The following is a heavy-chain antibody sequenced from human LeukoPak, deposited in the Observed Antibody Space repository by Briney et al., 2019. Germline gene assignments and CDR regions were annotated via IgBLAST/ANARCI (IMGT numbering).Heavy chain of an antibody. CDR3: ARSEEVPAAFDD. V-gene: IGHV4-38-2*01. D-gene: IGHD2-2*01. CDR1: NYSISSSSY. J-gene: IGHJ4*02. CDR2: IHHTGGS. Sequence: PSETLSLTCAVSNYSISSSSYWGWIRQFPGRGREWIGSIHHTGGSYYNPSLRSRISISVDTPKNQFSLKVTSLTAADTAIYYCARSEEVPAAFDDWGQGTLVTVSS.